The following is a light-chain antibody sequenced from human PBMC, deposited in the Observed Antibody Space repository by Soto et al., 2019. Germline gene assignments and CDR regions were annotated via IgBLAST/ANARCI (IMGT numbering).Light chain of an antibody. CDR3: QQCRTSQRT. CDR2: DAS. Sequence: ELVLTKSPGTLSLSPGERATLSCRASQSVPKTYLAWYQQKPGQAPRLLIHDASSRSTCIPDRFSGSGSGTDFTLTISRLEPEDFAVYYFQQCRTSQRTFGCGTKVELK. CDR1: QSVPKTY. V-gene: IGKV3-20*01. J-gene: IGKJ4*01.